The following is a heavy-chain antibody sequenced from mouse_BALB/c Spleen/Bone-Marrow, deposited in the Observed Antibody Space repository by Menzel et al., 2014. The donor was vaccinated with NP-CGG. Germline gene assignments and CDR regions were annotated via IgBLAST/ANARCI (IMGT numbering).Heavy chain of an antibody. CDR2: IDPSDSYT. CDR3: ARGLYGDSVY. D-gene: IGHD2-13*01. J-gene: IGHJ2*01. V-gene: IGHV1-69*02. Sequence: QVQLKESGADLVKPGASVKLSCKASGYTFTSYWMHWVKQRPGQGLEWIGEIDPSDSYTNYNQKFKGKATLTVDKSSSTAYMQLSSLTSEGSAVYYCARGLYGDSVYWGQGTTLTVSS. CDR1: GYTFTSYW.